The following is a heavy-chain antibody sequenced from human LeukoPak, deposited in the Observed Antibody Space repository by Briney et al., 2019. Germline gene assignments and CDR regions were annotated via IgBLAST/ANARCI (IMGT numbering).Heavy chain of an antibody. D-gene: IGHD6-19*01. J-gene: IGHJ6*03. CDR1: GFTFSNAW. V-gene: IGHV3-15*01. CDR3: TTDKSSGWYPYYYYYYMDV. Sequence: PGGSLRLSCAASGFTFSNAWMSWVRQAPGKGLEWVGRIKSKTDGGTTDYAAPVKGRFTISRDDSKNTLYLQMNSLKTEDTAVYYCTTDKSSGWYPYYYYYYMDVWGKGTTVTVSS. CDR2: IKSKTDGGTT.